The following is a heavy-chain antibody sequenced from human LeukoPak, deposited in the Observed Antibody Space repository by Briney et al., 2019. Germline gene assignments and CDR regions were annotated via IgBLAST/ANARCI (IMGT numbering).Heavy chain of an antibody. CDR1: GFTFSSYS. CDR2: ISGSGGST. Sequence: GSLRLSCAASGFTFSSYSMSWVRQAPGKGLEWVSAISGSGGSTYYADFVKGRFTISRDNSKNTLYLQMNSLRAEDTAVYYCAKDRSIAARPFDYWGQGTLVTVSS. V-gene: IGHV3-23*01. D-gene: IGHD6-6*01. J-gene: IGHJ4*02. CDR3: AKDRSIAARPFDY.